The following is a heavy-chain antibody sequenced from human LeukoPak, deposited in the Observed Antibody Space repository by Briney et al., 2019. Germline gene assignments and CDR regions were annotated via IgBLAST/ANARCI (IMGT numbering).Heavy chain of an antibody. D-gene: IGHD4-23*01. V-gene: IGHV1-18*04. Sequence: GASVKVSCKASGYTFTSYGISWVGHAPGQGLEWMGWINAYNGHTNYAQKLQGRVTMTTDTSTSTAYMELRSLRSDDTAVYYCARKVGYGGNSGYFDYWGQGTLVTVSS. CDR2: INAYNGHT. J-gene: IGHJ4*02. CDR3: ARKVGYGGNSGYFDY. CDR1: GYTFTSYG.